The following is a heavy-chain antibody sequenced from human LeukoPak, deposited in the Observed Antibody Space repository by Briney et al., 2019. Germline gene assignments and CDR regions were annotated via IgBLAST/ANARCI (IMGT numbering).Heavy chain of an antibody. CDR3: ARRFYYSTEFDP. D-gene: IGHD2/OR15-2a*01. J-gene: IGHJ5*02. V-gene: IGHV5-51*01. CDR2: IHPADSDT. CDR1: GYSFSNYW. Sequence: GESLKSSCKASGYSFSNYWIGWVRQVPGKGLGWMGIIHPADSDTVYSPSLQGQVTISADKSINTVYLQWSSLEASDTAIYYCARRFYYSTEFDPRGQGTLVTVSS.